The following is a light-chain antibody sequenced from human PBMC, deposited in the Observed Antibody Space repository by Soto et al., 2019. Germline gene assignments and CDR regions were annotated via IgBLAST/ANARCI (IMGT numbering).Light chain of an antibody. Sequence: VLTQSPATLSSSPGERATLSCRASQTVSNKLAWYQHKPRQAPRLLIYDTYNRATGIPARFSGSGSGTDFTLTISSLDPEDFAVYYCQQYKNWPPWTCGHGTKVDI. CDR3: QQYKNWPPWT. J-gene: IGKJ1*01. CDR1: QTVSNK. CDR2: DTY. V-gene: IGKV3-11*01.